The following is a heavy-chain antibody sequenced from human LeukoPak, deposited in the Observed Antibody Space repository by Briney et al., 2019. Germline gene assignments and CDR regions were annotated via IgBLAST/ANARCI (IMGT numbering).Heavy chain of an antibody. V-gene: IGHV1-69*04. CDR1: GGTFSSYA. CDR2: IIPIFGIA. D-gene: IGHD5-12*01. CDR3: ASAAGLRNDY. Sequence: EASVKVSCKASGGTFSSYAISWVRLAPGQGLEWMGRIIPIFGIANYAQKFQGRVTITADKSTSTAYMELSSLRSEDTAVHYCASAAGLRNDYWGQGTLVTVSS. J-gene: IGHJ4*02.